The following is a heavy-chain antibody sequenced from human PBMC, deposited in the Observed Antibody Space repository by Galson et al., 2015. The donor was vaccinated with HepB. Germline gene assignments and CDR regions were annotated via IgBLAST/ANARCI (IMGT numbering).Heavy chain of an antibody. D-gene: IGHD1-1*01. CDR2: INTNTGNS. CDR1: GYTFTKYA. J-gene: IGHJ5*02. V-gene: IGHV7-4-1*02. Sequence: SVKVSCKASGYTFTKYAMNWVRQAPGQGLEWMGWINTNTGNSMYAQGFTGRFAFSLDTSVSTAYLQISGLKAEDTAVYYCARDGAWRFYNWFDPWGQGTLVTVSS. CDR3: ARDGAWRFYNWFDP.